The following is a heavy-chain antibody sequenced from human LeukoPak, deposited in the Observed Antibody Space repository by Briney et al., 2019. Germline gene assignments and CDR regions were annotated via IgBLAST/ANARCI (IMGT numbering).Heavy chain of an antibody. CDR1: GFTFSSYG. CDR3: APNYDSGFDP. Sequence: GGSLRLSCAASGFTFSSYGMHWVRQAPGKGLEWVAFIRYDGSNKYYADSVKGRFTISGDNSKNTLYLQMNSLRAEDTAVYYCAPNYDSGFDPWGQGTLVTVSS. J-gene: IGHJ5*02. D-gene: IGHD3-22*01. CDR2: IRYDGSNK. V-gene: IGHV3-30*02.